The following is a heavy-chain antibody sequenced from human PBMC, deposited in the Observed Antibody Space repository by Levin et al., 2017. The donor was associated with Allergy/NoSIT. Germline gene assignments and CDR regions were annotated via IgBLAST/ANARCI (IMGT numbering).Heavy chain of an antibody. CDR1: GFTFSSYA. CDR2: ISGSGGST. CDR3: AKAADYDSSGYY. V-gene: IGHV3-23*01. Sequence: GESLKISCAASGFTFSSYAMSWVRQAPGKGLEWVSAISGSGGSTYYADSVKGRFTISRDNSKNTLYLQMNSLRAEDTAVYYCAKAADYDSSGYYWGQGTLVTVSS. D-gene: IGHD3-22*01. J-gene: IGHJ4*02.